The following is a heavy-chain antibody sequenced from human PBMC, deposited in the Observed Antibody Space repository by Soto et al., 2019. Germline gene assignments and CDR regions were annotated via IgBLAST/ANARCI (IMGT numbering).Heavy chain of an antibody. CDR2: IYSGGST. Sequence: GGSLRLSCAASGFTFSTYAMSWFRQAPGKGLEWVSVIYSGGSTYYADSVKGRFTISRDNSKNTLYLQMNSLRAEDTAVYYCARDRGYSNYYYYGMDVWGQGTTVTVSS. D-gene: IGHD2-15*01. CDR3: ARDRGYSNYYYYGMDV. J-gene: IGHJ6*02. V-gene: IGHV3-53*01. CDR1: GFTFSTYA.